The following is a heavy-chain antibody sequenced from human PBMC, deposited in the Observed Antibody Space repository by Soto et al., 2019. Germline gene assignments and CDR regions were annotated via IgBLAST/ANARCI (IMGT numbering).Heavy chain of an antibody. D-gene: IGHD6-19*01. CDR2: SIPTFGTA. J-gene: IGHJ4*02. CDR1: GGTFSSYA. Sequence: SVKVSCKASGGTFSSYAISWVRQAPGQGLEWMGGSIPTFGTANYAQKFQGRVTITADESTSTAYMELSSRRSEDTAVYYCARDLTGIAVAGTVYWGQGTLVTSPQ. V-gene: IGHV1-69*13. CDR3: ARDLTGIAVAGTVY.